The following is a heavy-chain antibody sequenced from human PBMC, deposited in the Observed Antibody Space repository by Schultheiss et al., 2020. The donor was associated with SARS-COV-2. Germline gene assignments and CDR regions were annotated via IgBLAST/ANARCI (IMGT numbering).Heavy chain of an antibody. CDR1: GFTFSACG. CDR2: IQYDGKKE. Sequence: GGSLRLSCAASGFTFSACGMHWVRQAPGKGLEWIAFIQYDGKKEYFADSVKGRFTISRDNSRNMLWLQMNSLRPDDTAVYYCAKGGNWNADYWGQGTLVTVSS. V-gene: IGHV3-30*02. CDR3: AKGGNWNADY. J-gene: IGHJ4*02. D-gene: IGHD1-1*01.